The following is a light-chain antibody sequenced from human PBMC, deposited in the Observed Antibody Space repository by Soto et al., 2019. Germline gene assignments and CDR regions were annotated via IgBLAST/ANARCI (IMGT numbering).Light chain of an antibody. CDR1: QSVSSY. Sequence: EIVLTQSPVTLSLSPGERATLSCRASQSVSSYLAWYQQKPGQAPRLLIYDASNRATGIPARFSGSGSGTDFTLTISSLEAEDFAVYYCQQRGKWPLTFGQRTRLDIK. CDR3: QQRGKWPLT. V-gene: IGKV3-11*01. CDR2: DAS. J-gene: IGKJ5*01.